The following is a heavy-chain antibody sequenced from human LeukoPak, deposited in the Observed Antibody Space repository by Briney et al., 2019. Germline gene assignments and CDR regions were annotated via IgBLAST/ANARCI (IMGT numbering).Heavy chain of an antibody. D-gene: IGHD3-10*01. Sequence: RPSETLSLTCTVSGGSISSSSYYWGWLRQPPGKGLEWIGSIYYSGSTYYNPSLKSRVTISVDTSKNQFSLKLSSVTAADTAVYYCASEGMVRGVILTYYYGMDVWGQGTTVTVSS. CDR3: ASEGMVRGVILTYYYGMDV. V-gene: IGHV4-39*01. CDR1: GGSISSSSYY. CDR2: IYYSGST. J-gene: IGHJ6*02.